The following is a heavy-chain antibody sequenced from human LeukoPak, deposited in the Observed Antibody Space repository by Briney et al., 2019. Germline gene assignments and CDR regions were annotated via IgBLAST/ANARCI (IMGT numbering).Heavy chain of an antibody. V-gene: IGHV3-21*01. CDR3: ARATVTSDAFDI. CDR2: ISSSSSYI. CDR1: GFTFSSYW. D-gene: IGHD4-17*01. Sequence: PGGSLRLSCAASGFTFSSYWMSWVRQAPGKGLEWVSSISSSSSYIYYADSVKGRFTISRDNAKNSLYLQMNSLRAEDTAVYYCARATVTSDAFDIWGQGTMVTVSS. J-gene: IGHJ3*02.